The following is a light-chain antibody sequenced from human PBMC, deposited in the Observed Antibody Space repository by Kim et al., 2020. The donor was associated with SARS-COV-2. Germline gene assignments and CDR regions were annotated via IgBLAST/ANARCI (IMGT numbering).Light chain of an antibody. CDR2: GKN. CDR1: SLRSYY. J-gene: IGLJ3*02. Sequence: SSELTQDPAVSVALGQTVRITCKGDSLRSYYAGWYQQQPGQAPVLVIYGKNNRPSGIPDRFSGSSSGNTASLTITGAQAEDEADYYCNSRDSSGNHLVFGGGTQLTVL. CDR3: NSRDSSGNHLV. V-gene: IGLV3-19*01.